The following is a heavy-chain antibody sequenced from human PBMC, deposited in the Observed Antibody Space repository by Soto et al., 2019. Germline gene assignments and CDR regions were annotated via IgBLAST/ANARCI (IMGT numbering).Heavy chain of an antibody. J-gene: IGHJ6*02. CDR2: INHSGNT. Sequence: SETLSLTCAVYGGSFSGYYWSWIRQPPGKGLEWIGEINHSGNTNYNPSLKSRVTISVDTSKNQFSLKLSSVTAADTAVYYCAKDSALSYYGMDVWGQGTTVTVSS. V-gene: IGHV4-34*01. CDR1: GGSFSGYY. CDR3: AKDSALSYYGMDV. D-gene: IGHD1-26*01.